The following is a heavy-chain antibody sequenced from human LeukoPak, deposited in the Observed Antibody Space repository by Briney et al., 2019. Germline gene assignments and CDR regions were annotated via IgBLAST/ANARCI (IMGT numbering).Heavy chain of an antibody. Sequence: GGSLRLSCAASGFTFSNYRIHWVRQAPGKGLVWVSRINSDGSSTRYADSVKGRFTISRDNAKDTVFLQMNSLRAEDTAVYYCARGLVPGFLDYWGQGTPVTVSS. CDR3: ARGLVPGFLDY. CDR2: INSDGSST. V-gene: IGHV3-74*01. D-gene: IGHD4-11*01. J-gene: IGHJ4*02. CDR1: GFTFSNYR.